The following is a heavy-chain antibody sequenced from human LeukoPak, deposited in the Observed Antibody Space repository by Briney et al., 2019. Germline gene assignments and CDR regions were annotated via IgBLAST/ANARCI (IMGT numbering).Heavy chain of an antibody. D-gene: IGHD3-22*01. Sequence: ASVKVSCKASGYTFTSYYMHWVRQAPGQGLQWMGIINPSGGSTSYAQKFQGRVTMTRDTSTSTVYMELRSLRSDDTAVYYCARDGQYYFDSSGYSLIPDAFNIWGQGTMVTVSS. J-gene: IGHJ3*02. CDR3: ARDGQYYFDSSGYSLIPDAFNI. V-gene: IGHV1-46*01. CDR2: INPSGGST. CDR1: GYTFTSYY.